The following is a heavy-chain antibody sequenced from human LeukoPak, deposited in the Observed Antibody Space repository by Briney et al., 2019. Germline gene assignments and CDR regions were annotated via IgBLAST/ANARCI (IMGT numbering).Heavy chain of an antibody. V-gene: IGHV1-18*01. CDR1: GGTLNTYT. Sequence: RASVKVSCKASGGTLNTYTISWVRQVSGQGLEWMGWISAYNGNTNYAQKLQGRVTMTTDTSTSTAYMELRSLRSDDTAVYYCAREGSRYCTNGACYRGGYFDYWGQGTLVTVSS. CDR3: AREGSRYCTNGACYRGGYFDY. CDR2: ISAYNGNT. D-gene: IGHD2-8*01. J-gene: IGHJ4*02.